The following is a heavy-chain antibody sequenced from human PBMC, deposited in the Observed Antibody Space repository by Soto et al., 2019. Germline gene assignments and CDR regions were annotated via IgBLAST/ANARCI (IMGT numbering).Heavy chain of an antibody. CDR2: MYNTGST. CDR3: ARDLWGYCGTDCYPLDV. J-gene: IGHJ6*02. CDR1: GGSISGYY. V-gene: IGHV4-59*01. Sequence: PSETXSLTCTVSGGSISGYYWSWIRQPPGKGLEWIGYMYNTGSTVYNPSFKSRVTISVDTSKNQFSLKLNSVTAADTAVYYCARDLWGYCGTDCYPLDVWGQGTTVTVSS. D-gene: IGHD2-21*02.